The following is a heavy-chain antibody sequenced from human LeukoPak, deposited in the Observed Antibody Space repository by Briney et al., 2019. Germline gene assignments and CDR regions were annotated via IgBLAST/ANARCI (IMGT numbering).Heavy chain of an antibody. CDR1: GGSISTYY. CDR3: ARGPGYGSSSWYRFDP. V-gene: IGHV4-59*12. Sequence: SETLSLTCTVSGGSISTYYWSWIRQPPGKGLEWIGYIYYSGSTNYNPSLKSRVTMSVDTSKNQFSLKLSSVTAADTAVYYCARGPGYGSSSWYRFDPWGQGTLVTVSS. CDR2: IYYSGST. J-gene: IGHJ5*02. D-gene: IGHD6-13*01.